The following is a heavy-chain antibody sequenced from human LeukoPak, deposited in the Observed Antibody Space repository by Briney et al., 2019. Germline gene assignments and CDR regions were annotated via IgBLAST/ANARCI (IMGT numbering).Heavy chain of an antibody. CDR1: GFTFSSYS. D-gene: IGHD5-24*01. CDR2: ISSSSSTI. V-gene: IGHV3-48*01. J-gene: IGHJ4*02. CDR3: ARVGEKAFHLWPEIDY. Sequence: GGSLRLSCAASGFTFSSYSMNWVRQAPGKGLEWVSYISSSSSTIYYADSVKGRFTISRDNAKNSLYLQMNSLRAKDTAVYYCARVGEKAFHLWPEIDYWGQGTLVTVSS.